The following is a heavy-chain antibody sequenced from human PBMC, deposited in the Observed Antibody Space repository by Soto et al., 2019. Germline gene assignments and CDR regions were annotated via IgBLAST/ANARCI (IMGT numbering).Heavy chain of an antibody. J-gene: IGHJ6*02. V-gene: IGHV4-59*01. Sequence: QMQLQESGPGVVKPSETLSLTCTVSGAPISVFYWTWIRQAPGKGLEWIGYLYYTGNTNYNPSLKSRVAMSMDTSQKPFYLTLTSATAADTAMYFCARGGSEGGLDIWGQGTTVTVSS. D-gene: IGHD3-10*01. CDR3: ARGGSEGGLDI. CDR2: LYYTGNT. CDR1: GAPISVFY.